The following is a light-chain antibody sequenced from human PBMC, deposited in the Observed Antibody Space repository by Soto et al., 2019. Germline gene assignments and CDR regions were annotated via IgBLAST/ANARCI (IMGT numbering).Light chain of an antibody. CDR3: QQYGSSPPYT. CDR1: QSVSSSY. Sequence: EIVLTQSPGTLSLSPGERATLSCRASQSVSSSYLAWYQQKPGQAPRLLIYCASSRATGIPDRFSGSGSGTDVTLTISRLEPEDFAVYYCQQYGSSPPYTFGQGTKLEIK. J-gene: IGKJ2*01. CDR2: CAS. V-gene: IGKV3-20*01.